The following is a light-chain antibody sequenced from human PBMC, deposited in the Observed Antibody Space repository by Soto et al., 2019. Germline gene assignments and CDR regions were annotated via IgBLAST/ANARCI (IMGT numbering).Light chain of an antibody. V-gene: IGKV3-11*01. J-gene: IGKJ4*01. CDR1: QSVSSY. CDR3: QQRSNWPLT. CDR2: DAS. Sequence: TQSPSTLSAYVGDRATLSCRASQSVSSYLAWYQQKPGQAPRLLIYDASNRATGIPARFSGSGSGTDFTPTISSLEPEDFAVYYCQQRSNWPLTFGGGTKVDIK.